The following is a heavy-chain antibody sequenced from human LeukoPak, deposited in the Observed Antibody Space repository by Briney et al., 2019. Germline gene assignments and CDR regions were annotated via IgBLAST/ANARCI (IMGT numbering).Heavy chain of an antibody. J-gene: IGHJ4*02. CDR3: ARGFEGSSGYYAY. V-gene: IGHV3-48*01. CDR2: ISSSSSTI. CDR1: GFTFSSYS. Sequence: PGGSLRLSCAASGFTFSSYSMNWVRQAPGKGLEWVSYISSSSSTIYYADSVKGRFTISRDNSKNTLYLQMNSLRAEDTAVYYCARGFEGSSGYYAYWGQGTLVTVSS. D-gene: IGHD3-22*01.